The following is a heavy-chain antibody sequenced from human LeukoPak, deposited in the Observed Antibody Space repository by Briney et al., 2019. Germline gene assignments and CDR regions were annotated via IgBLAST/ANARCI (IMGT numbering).Heavy chain of an antibody. Sequence: GGSLRLSCVASGLSFRSYAMNWVRQAPGKGLEWVSSINGAGGITYYADSVKGRFTISRDNSKNTLYLQMNSLRAEDTAVYYCAKSGVAARPPPTNFDYWGQGTLVTVSS. CDR3: AKSGVAARPPPTNFDY. J-gene: IGHJ4*02. D-gene: IGHD6-6*01. CDR2: INGAGGIT. CDR1: GLSFRSYA. V-gene: IGHV3-23*01.